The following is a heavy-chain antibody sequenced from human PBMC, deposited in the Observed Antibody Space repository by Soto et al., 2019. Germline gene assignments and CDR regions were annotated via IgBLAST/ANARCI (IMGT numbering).Heavy chain of an antibody. J-gene: IGHJ4*02. CDR2: INPNSGGT. Sequence: ASVKVSFKASGYTFTGYYMHWLRQAPGQGLEWMGWINPNSGGTNYVQKFQGRVTMTRDTSISTAYMELSRLRSDDTAVYYCARLTVPLDIVVLPAASYDYWGQGTLVTVSS. CDR1: GYTFTGYY. D-gene: IGHD2-2*01. V-gene: IGHV1-2*02. CDR3: ARLTVPLDIVVLPAASYDY.